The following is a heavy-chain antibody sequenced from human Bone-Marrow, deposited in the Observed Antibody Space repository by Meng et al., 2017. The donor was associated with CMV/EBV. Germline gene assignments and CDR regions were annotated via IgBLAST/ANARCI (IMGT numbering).Heavy chain of an antibody. J-gene: IGHJ4*02. V-gene: IGHV3-53*01. D-gene: IGHD1-26*01. CDR1: GFTVSSNY. Sequence: GESLKISCAASGFTVSSNYMSWVRQAPGKGLEWVSVIYSGGSTYYADSVKGRFTISSDNSKNTLYLQMNSLRAEDKAVYYCARQGWELRPYYFDYWGQGTLVTVSS. CDR2: IYSGGST. CDR3: ARQGWELRPYYFDY.